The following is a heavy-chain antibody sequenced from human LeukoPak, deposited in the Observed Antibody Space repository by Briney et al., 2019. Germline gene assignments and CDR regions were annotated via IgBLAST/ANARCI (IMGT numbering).Heavy chain of an antibody. CDR1: GFTVSSNY. D-gene: IGHD3-10*01. CDR3: AREWFGELLSTSSYYYYGMDV. Sequence: PGGSLRLSCAASGFTVSSNYMSWVRQAPGKGLEWVSSISSSSSYIYYADSVKGRFTISRDNAKNSLYLQMNSLRAEDTAVYYCAREWFGELLSTSSYYYYGMDVWGQGTTVTVSS. J-gene: IGHJ6*02. V-gene: IGHV3-21*01. CDR2: ISSSSSYI.